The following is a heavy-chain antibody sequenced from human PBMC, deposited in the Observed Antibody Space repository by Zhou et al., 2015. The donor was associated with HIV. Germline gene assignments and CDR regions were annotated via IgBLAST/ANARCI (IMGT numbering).Heavy chain of an antibody. CDR2: ISPSSDDI. CDR3: ARLGDYYDTSGSTNYFDL. D-gene: IGHD3-22*01. Sequence: EVQLVDSGGGLVKPGGSLRLSCAASGFTFSSFSMNWVRQAPGKGLEWLSSISPSSDDINYADSMKGRFTISRDNARNSLYLQMNSLRAEDTAVYYCARLGDYYDTSGSTNYFDLWGRGTLVTVSS. CDR1: GFTFSSFS. V-gene: IGHV3-21*02. J-gene: IGHJ2*01.